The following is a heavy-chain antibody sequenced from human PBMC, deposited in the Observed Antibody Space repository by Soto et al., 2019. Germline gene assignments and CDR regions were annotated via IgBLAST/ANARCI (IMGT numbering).Heavy chain of an antibody. CDR1: GGSSMISSYY. CDR3: ARYGGSDAAFDI. J-gene: IGHJ3*02. D-gene: IGHD1-26*01. V-gene: IGHV4-39*01. Sequence: PSETLSLTCDVSGGSSMISSYYCGWIRQPPGKGLEWIGSMYYSGSTYYNPSLKSRVTMSVDTSKNQFSLRLNSVTAADTAVYYCARYGGSDAAFDIWGQGTMVTVSS. CDR2: MYYSGST.